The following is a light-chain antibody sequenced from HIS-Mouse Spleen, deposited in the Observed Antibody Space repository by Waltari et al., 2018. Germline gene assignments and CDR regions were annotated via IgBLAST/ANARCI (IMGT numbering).Light chain of an antibody. CDR2: AAS. J-gene: IGKJ1*01. CDR3: QQLNSYPPT. CDR1: QGISSY. V-gene: IGKV1-9*01. Sequence: DVQLTQSPSFLSASVGDRVTITCRARQGISSYLSWYQQKPGQAPKLLIYAASTLQSVVPSRFSGSGSGTEFTLTISSLQPEDFATYYCQQLNSYPPTFGQGTKVEIK.